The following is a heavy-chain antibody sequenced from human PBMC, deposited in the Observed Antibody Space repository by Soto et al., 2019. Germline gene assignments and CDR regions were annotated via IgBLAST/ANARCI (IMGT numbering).Heavy chain of an antibody. V-gene: IGHV1-69*02. J-gene: IGHJ6*03. Sequence: GASVKVSCKASGGTFSSYTISWVRQAPGQGLEWMGRIIPILGIANYAQKFQGRVTITADKSTSTAYMELSSLRSEDTAVYHCACTLSSGYDDYYYYMYVWGKVTTVTVSS. CDR1: GGTFSSYT. D-gene: IGHD5-12*01. CDR2: IIPILGIA. CDR3: ACTLSSGYDDYYYYMYV.